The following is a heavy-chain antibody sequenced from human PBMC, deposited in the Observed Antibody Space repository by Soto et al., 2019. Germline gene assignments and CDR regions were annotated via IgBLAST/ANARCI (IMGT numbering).Heavy chain of an antibody. CDR3: AVAVAGPTAIGY. CDR2: VNSDGSRT. V-gene: IGHV3-74*01. CDR1: GITFSNYW. Sequence: EVQLVESGGGLVQPGGSLRLSCAASGITFSNYWMHWVRQAPGKGLVWVSRVNSDGSRTNYADSVKGRFTISRDNAKNTLYLQMNSLRAEDTAVYYCAVAVAGPTAIGYLGQGTLVTVSS. D-gene: IGHD6-19*01. J-gene: IGHJ4*02.